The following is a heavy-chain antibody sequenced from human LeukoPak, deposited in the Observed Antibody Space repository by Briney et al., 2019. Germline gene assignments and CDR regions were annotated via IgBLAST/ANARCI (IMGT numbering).Heavy chain of an antibody. D-gene: IGHD4-23*01. CDR3: AKRSDYGVNSNYFDY. CDR2: MSDSVTST. CDR1: GFXFSSYG. J-gene: IGHJ4*02. V-gene: IGHV3-23*01. Sequence: PGGSLRLSCGASGFXFSSYGMSWVRQAPGKGLEWVSGMSDSVTSTYYADPVKGRFTISRANSKNTLYLQMNSLRAEDTAVYYCAKRSDYGVNSNYFDYWGQGTLVTVSS.